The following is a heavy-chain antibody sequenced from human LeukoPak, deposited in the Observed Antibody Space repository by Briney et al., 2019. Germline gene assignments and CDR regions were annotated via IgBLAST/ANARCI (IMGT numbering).Heavy chain of an antibody. Sequence: ASVKVSCTASGYTFTGYYMHWVRQAPGQGLEWMGRINPNSGGTNYAQKFQGRVTMTRDTSISTAYMELSRLRSDDTAVYYCARVRGNSGSYLVDYWGQGTLVTVSS. CDR2: INPNSGGT. CDR1: GYTFTGYY. CDR3: ARVRGNSGSYLVDY. V-gene: IGHV1-2*06. J-gene: IGHJ4*02. D-gene: IGHD1-26*01.